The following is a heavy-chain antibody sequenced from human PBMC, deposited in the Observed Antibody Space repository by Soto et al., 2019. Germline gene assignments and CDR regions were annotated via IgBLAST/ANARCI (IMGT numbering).Heavy chain of an antibody. D-gene: IGHD4-17*01. V-gene: IGHV3-73*01. CDR2: IRSKGGSSAA. CDR3: ARTGDYEDYYGMDV. CDR1: GFTFSAPG. J-gene: IGHJ6*02. Sequence: PGGSMRLSCAASGFTFSAPGMHWVRQASGKGLEWVGRIRSKGGSSAAAYAASVKGRFTISRDDSRNTAYLQMNSLKTEDTAVYYCARTGDYEDYYGMDVWGLGTTVTVSS.